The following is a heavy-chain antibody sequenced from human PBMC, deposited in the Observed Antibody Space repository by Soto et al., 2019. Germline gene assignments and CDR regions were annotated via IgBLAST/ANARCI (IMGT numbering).Heavy chain of an antibody. J-gene: IGHJ5*02. V-gene: IGHV3-7*01. D-gene: IGHD2-15*01. CDR1: GITFSNYW. Sequence: EEKLVQSGGGLVRPGGSLRLSCVGSGITFSNYWMNWVRQTPGKGLEWVANIKPDGSAKAYVDSVKGRFTVSRDNAKNSLYLQMNSLSAEDTAVYFCAAWDISNPWGQVTLVTVSS. CDR3: AAWDISNP. CDR2: IKPDGSAK.